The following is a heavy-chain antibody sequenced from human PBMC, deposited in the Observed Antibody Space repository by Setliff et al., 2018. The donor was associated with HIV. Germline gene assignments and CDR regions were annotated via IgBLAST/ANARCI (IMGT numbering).Heavy chain of an antibody. V-gene: IGHV4-34*01. CDR1: GGSFSGYY. CDR3: ARLRAAGTVHYFDP. J-gene: IGHJ5*02. D-gene: IGHD6-13*01. Sequence: PSETLSLTCAVYGGSFSGYYWSWIRQPPGKGLEWIGNIGNIYYGGTTYYNPSLKGRITISVFTSSQQLSLTLTSVTPADTAVYYCARLRAAGTVHYFDPWGQGTQVTVSS. CDR2: IYYGGTT.